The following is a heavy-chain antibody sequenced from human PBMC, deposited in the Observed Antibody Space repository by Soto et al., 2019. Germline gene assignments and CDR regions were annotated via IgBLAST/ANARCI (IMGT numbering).Heavy chain of an antibody. D-gene: IGHD3-10*01. Sequence: SETLSLTCTVSGGSISSSSYYWGWIRQPPGKGLEWIGSIYYSGSTYYNPSLKSRVTISVDTSKNQFSLKLSSVTAADTAVYYCARLLTTYYYGSGSYLDTTNWFDPWGQGTLVTVSS. CDR2: IYYSGST. V-gene: IGHV4-39*01. CDR1: GGSISSSSYY. CDR3: ARLLTTYYYGSGSYLDTTNWFDP. J-gene: IGHJ5*02.